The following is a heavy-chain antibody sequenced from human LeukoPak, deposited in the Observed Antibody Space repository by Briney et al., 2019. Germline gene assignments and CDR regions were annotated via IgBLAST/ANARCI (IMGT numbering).Heavy chain of an antibody. CDR1: GGSISSGSYY. CDR3: AREDPIVVVPAATEMKRDIVATRGDY. V-gene: IGHV4-61*02. Sequence: SETLSLTCTVSGGSISSGSYYWSWIRQPAGKGLEWIGRIYTSGSTNYNPSLKSRVTISVDTSKNQFSLKLSSVTAADTAVYYCAREDPIVVVPAATEMKRDIVATRGDYWGQGTLVTVSS. J-gene: IGHJ4*02. D-gene: IGHD2-2*01. CDR2: IYTSGST.